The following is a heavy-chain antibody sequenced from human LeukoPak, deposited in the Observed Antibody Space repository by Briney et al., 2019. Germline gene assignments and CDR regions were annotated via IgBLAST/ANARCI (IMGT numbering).Heavy chain of an antibody. J-gene: IGHJ4*02. CDR2: IYYSKNT. D-gene: IGHD5-18*01. V-gene: IGHV4-39*01. CDR3: VSPRGFSYGYFDY. CDR1: GGSISSSSAY. Sequence: SETLSLTCTVSGGSISSSSAYWGWIRQPPGKGLEWIGSIYYSKNTYYNPSLKSRVTISANTSKNQFSLTLGSVSATDTAVYYCVSPRGFSYGYFDYWGQGTLVTVSS.